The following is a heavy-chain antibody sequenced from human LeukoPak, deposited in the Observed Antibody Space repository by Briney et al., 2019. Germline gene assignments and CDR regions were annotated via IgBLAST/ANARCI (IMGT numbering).Heavy chain of an antibody. D-gene: IGHD2-15*01. J-gene: IGHJ6*03. V-gene: IGHV3-23*01. Sequence: HPGGSLRLSCAASGFTFSSYAMSWVRQAPGKGLEWVSAISGSGGSTYHADSVKGRFTISRDNSKNTLYLQMNSLRAEDTAVYYRAKESCSGGSCYYMDVWGKGTTVTVSS. CDR2: ISGSGGST. CDR1: GFTFSSYA. CDR3: AKESCSGGSCYYMDV.